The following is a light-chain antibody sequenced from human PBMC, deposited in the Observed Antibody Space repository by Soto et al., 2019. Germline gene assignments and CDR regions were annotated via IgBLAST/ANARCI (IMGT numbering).Light chain of an antibody. CDR1: QSVSSY. J-gene: IGKJ4*01. CDR3: QKRGHWPS. V-gene: IGKV3-11*01. CDR2: DAS. Sequence: EIVLTQSPATLSLSPGERATLSCRASQSVSSYLAWYQQKPGQAPRLLIYDASNRATGIPARFSGSGSGTDFTLTISSLEPEDFAVYYCQKRGHWPSFGGGTKVEIK.